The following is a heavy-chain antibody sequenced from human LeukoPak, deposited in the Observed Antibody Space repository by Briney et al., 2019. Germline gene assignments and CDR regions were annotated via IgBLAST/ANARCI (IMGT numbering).Heavy chain of an antibody. CDR3: ARDLLRGESGSWFEAFDI. Sequence: SETLSLTCTVSGGSISSYYWSWIRQPPGKGLEWIGYIYYSGSTNYNPSLKSRVTISVDTSKNQFSLKLSSVTAADTAVYYCARDLLRGESGSWFEAFDIWGQGTMVTVSS. V-gene: IGHV4-59*01. CDR2: IYYSGST. J-gene: IGHJ3*02. D-gene: IGHD6-13*01. CDR1: GGSISSYY.